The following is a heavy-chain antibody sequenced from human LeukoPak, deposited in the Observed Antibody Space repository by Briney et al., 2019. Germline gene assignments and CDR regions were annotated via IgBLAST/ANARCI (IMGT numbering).Heavy chain of an antibody. Sequence: PGGSLRLSCAASGFTFSSYGMHWVRQAPGKGLEWVAFIRYDGSNKYYADSVKGRFTISRDNSKNTLYLQMNSLRAEDTAVYYCAKDQFVQDNVFGYWGQGTLVTVSS. CDR1: GFTFSSYG. J-gene: IGHJ4*02. D-gene: IGHD3-16*01. CDR3: AKDQFVQDNVFGY. V-gene: IGHV3-30*02. CDR2: IRYDGSNK.